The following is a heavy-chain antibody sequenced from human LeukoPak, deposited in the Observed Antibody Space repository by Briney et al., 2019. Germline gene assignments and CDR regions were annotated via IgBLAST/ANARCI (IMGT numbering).Heavy chain of an antibody. CDR3: ARYYLQWLARSTNWFDP. V-gene: IGHV4-34*01. J-gene: IGHJ5*02. CDR1: GGSFSGYY. D-gene: IGHD6-19*01. CDR2: INHSGST. Sequence: PSETLSLTCAVYGGSFSGYYWSWIRQPPGKGLEWIGEINHSGSTNYNPSLKSRVTISVDTSKNQFSLKLSSVTAADTAVYYCARYYLQWLARSTNWFDPWGQGTLVTVSS.